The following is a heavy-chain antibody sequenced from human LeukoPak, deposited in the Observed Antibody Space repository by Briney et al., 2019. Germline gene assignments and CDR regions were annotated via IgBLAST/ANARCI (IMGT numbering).Heavy chain of an antibody. J-gene: IGHJ4*02. CDR1: GFTFSSYW. CDR3: ARDIVATLAGGWPYYFDY. D-gene: IGHD5-12*01. Sequence: GGSLRLSFAASGFTFSSYWMSWVRQAPGKGLEWVANMKQDGSEKYYVDSVKGRFTISRDNAKNSLYLQMNSLRAEDTAVYYCARDIVATLAGGWPYYFDYWGQGTLVTVSS. CDR2: MKQDGSEK. V-gene: IGHV3-7*01.